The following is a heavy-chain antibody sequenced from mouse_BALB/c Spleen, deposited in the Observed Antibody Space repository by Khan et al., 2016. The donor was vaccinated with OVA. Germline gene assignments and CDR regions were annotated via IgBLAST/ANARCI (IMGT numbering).Heavy chain of an antibody. Sequence: QVQLKESGAELVRPGVPVKISCQGSGQTFPDYAMHWVKQRHAKSLKWIGVLGTYYGDADYIQKFKGQATMTVDKSSSTADMELARMTYEDSAICYCARGSGSSRFSYWAQDTLGTGCA. D-gene: IGHD1-3*01. CDR3: ARGSGSSRFSY. CDR2: LGTYYGDA. J-gene: IGHJ3*01. V-gene: IGHV1S137*01. CDR1: GQTFPDYA.